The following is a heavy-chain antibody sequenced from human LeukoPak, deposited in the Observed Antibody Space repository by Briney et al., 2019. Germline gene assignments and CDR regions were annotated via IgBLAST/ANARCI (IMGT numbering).Heavy chain of an antibody. D-gene: IGHD2-21*02. CDR1: GFTFISYG. J-gene: IGHJ4*01. Sequence: GGSLRLSCAASGFTFISYGMQWVRQAPGKGLVWVSRINTDGSDISYADSVKGRFTISRDNAKNTLYLPMNSLRGEATAVYYCARELPREVTLDYWGQGTLVTVSS. CDR2: INTDGSDI. V-gene: IGHV3-74*01. CDR3: ARELPREVTLDY.